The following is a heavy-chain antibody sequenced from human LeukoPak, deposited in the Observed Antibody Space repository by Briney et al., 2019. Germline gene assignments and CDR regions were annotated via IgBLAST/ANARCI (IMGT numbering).Heavy chain of an antibody. CDR3: ARFDYGDYVDYYYMDV. D-gene: IGHD4-17*01. CDR1: GYIFTSYY. Sequence: ASVKVSCKASGYIFTSYYMHWVRQAPGQGLEWMGIINPSGGSTSYAQKFQGRVTITADKSTSTAYMELSSLRSEDTAVYYCARFDYGDYVDYYYMDVWGKGTTVTVSS. CDR2: INPSGGST. J-gene: IGHJ6*03. V-gene: IGHV1-46*01.